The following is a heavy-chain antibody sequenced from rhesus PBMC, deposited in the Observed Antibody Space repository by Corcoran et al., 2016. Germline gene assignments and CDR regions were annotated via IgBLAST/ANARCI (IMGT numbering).Heavy chain of an antibody. D-gene: IGHD3-3*01. Sequence: QVQLEESGPGLVKTSETLSLPCAVSVGSISGYYWNCIRHPPGKGVEWIGYIGGRRGSTEYNPSLKSRVTISTDTSKNQLSLRLSSVTAADTAVYYCARDRERFGLAALDYWGQGVLVTVSS. CDR3: ARDRERFGLAALDY. J-gene: IGHJ4*01. CDR2: IGGRRGST. V-gene: IGHV4S5*01. CDR1: VGSISGYY.